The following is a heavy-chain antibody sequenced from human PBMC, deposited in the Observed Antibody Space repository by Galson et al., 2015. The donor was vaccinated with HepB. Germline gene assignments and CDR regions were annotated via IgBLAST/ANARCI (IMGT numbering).Heavy chain of an antibody. D-gene: IGHD6-6*01. CDR2: ISSSSSTI. J-gene: IGHJ5*02. V-gene: IGHV3-48*01. Sequence: SLRLSCAASGFTFSSYSMSWVRQAPGKGLEWVSYISSSSSTIYYADSVKGRFTISRDNAKNSLYLQMNSLRAEDTAVYYCARDRVYSSSYNWFDPWGQGTLVTVSS. CDR3: ARDRVYSSSYNWFDP. CDR1: GFTFSSYS.